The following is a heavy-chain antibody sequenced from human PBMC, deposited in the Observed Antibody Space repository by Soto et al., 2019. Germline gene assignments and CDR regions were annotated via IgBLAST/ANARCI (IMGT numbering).Heavy chain of an antibody. V-gene: IGHV3-30-3*01. CDR1: GFTFSSYT. Sequence: PGGSLRLSCAASGFTFSSYTMNWVRQAPGKGLEWLALISYDGSNKYYADSVKGRFTISRDNSKNTLYLQVNSLRPEDTAVYSCARARHSSRRDPFDYWGQGTQVTGSS. CDR2: ISYDGSNK. D-gene: IGHD6-19*01. J-gene: IGHJ4*02. CDR3: ARARHSSRRDPFDY.